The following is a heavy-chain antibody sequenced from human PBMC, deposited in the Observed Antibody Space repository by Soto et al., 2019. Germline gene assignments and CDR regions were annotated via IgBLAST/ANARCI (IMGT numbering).Heavy chain of an antibody. J-gene: IGHJ6*02. CDR2: IIPIFGTA. CDR1: GGTFSSYA. V-gene: IGHV1-69*13. CDR3: ARDLVENLKTTRITIYYYGMDV. Sequence: GASVKVSCKASGGTFSSYAISWVRQAPGQGLEWMGGIIPIFGTANYAQKFQGRVTITADESTSTAYMELSSLRSEDTAVYYCARDLVENLKTTRITIYYYGMDVWGQGTTVTVSS. D-gene: IGHD3-3*01.